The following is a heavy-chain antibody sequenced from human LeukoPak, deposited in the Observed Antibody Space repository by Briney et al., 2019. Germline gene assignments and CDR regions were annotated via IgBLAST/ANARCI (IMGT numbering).Heavy chain of an antibody. J-gene: IGHJ4*02. D-gene: IGHD2-2*02. CDR1: GFTFSSYS. CDR2: INSDGSST. V-gene: IGHV3-74*01. Sequence: GGSLRLSCAASGFTFSSYSMNWVRQAPGKGLVWVSRINSDGSSTSYADSVKGRFTISRDNAKNTLYLQMNSLRAEDTAVYYCARDRRYCSSTSCYTADYWGQGTLVTVSS. CDR3: ARDRRYCSSTSCYTADY.